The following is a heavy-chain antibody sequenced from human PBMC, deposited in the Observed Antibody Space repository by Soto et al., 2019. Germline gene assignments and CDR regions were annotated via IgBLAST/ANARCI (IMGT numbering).Heavy chain of an antibody. CDR1: GGSISSYY. CDR2: IYYSGST. Sequence: SETLSLTCTVSGGSISSYYWSWIRQPPGKGLEWIGYIYYSGSTNYNPSLKSRVTISVDTSKNQFSLKLSSVTAADTAVYYCARGPRGDDYWGQGTLVTVSS. CDR3: ARGPRGDDY. D-gene: IGHD3-16*01. V-gene: IGHV4-59*01. J-gene: IGHJ4*02.